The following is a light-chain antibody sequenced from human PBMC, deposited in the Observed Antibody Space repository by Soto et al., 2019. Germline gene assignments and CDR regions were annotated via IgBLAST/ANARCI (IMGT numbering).Light chain of an antibody. CDR1: GSNIGTGYD. Sequence: QSVLTQPPSVSGAPGQRVTISCTGSGSNIGTGYDVHWYQQVPGTAPKLLIYGNTNRPSGVPDRFSGSKSGPSASLAITGLQAEDEADYYCQSYDSSLSAVVFGGGTQLTVL. V-gene: IGLV1-40*01. CDR2: GNT. J-gene: IGLJ2*01. CDR3: QSYDSSLSAVV.